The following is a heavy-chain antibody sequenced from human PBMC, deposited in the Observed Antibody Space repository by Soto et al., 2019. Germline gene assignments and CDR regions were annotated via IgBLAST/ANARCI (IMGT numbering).Heavy chain of an antibody. CDR1: GYPLTELS. CDR2: FDPEEGET. V-gene: IGHV1-24*01. CDR3: ARGIWERSSGWYYFDS. Sequence: ASVKVSCKVSGYPLTELSKHWVRQGLGKGLEWMGGFDPEEGETIYAQKFQGRVTITRDTSANTAYMEVSSLRSEDTALYFCARGIWERSSGWYYFDSWGQGTLVTVSS. J-gene: IGHJ4*02. D-gene: IGHD6-19*01.